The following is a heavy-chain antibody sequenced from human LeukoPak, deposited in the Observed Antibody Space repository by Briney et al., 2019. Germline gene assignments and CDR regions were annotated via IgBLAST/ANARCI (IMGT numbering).Heavy chain of an antibody. D-gene: IGHD3-16*01. CDR1: GDSVSSNSEN. Sequence: SQTLSLTCVISGDSVSSNSENWNWIRQSPSRGLEWLGRTYYKSKWYNDYAVSVKSRITINPDTSKNQFSLQLDSVIPEDTAVYYCARTYDGDMDVWGKGTTVTVSS. V-gene: IGHV6-1*01. CDR2: TYYKSKWYN. J-gene: IGHJ6*03. CDR3: ARTYDGDMDV.